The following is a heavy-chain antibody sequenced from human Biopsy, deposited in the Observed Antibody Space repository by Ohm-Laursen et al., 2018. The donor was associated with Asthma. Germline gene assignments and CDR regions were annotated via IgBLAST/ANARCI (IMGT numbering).Heavy chain of an antibody. V-gene: IGHV4-30-4*01. CDR2: VFWSGST. Sequence: TLSLTCRMSGGYTGSSDHHWAWIRQAPGKGLEWIGFVFWSGSTHYSRSLERRVSISIDTATNEFSMKLWSVTPADTAVYFCARVVSYGDIYFGIDGWGPGNTVVVS. CDR1: GGYTGSSDHH. D-gene: IGHD4-17*01. J-gene: IGHJ6*02. CDR3: ARVVSYGDIYFGIDG.